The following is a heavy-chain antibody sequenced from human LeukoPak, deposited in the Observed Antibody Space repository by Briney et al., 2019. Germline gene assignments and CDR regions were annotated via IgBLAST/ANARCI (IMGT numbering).Heavy chain of an antibody. CDR1: GGSFSGYY. D-gene: IGHD2-2*01. CDR3: AGGEGCSRTSCYLDY. J-gene: IGHJ4*02. CDR2: INHSGST. Sequence: SETLSLTCAVYGGSFSGYYWSWIRQPPGKGLEWIGEINHSGSTNYNPSLKSRVTISVDTSKNQFSLKLSSVTAADTAVYYCAGGEGCSRTSCYLDYWGQGTLVTVSS. V-gene: IGHV4-34*01.